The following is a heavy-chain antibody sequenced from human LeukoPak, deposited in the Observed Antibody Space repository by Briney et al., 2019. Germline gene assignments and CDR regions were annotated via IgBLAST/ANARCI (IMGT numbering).Heavy chain of an antibody. CDR2: IKGKPDGKTT. J-gene: IGHJ4*02. Sequence: PGGSLRLSCVASGFDFSNDWMSWVRQAPGKGLEWVGRIKGKPDGKTTDYAAPVKGRFIISRDESNNTLYLQMNSLKTEDSAVYYCTTDPPGIYWGQGTLVTVSS. V-gene: IGHV3-15*01. CDR3: TTDPPGIY. CDR1: GFDFSNDW. D-gene: IGHD1-14*01.